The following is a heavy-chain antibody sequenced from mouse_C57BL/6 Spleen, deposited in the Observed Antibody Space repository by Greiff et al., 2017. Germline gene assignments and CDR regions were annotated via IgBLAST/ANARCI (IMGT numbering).Heavy chain of an antibody. CDR1: GFNIKDDY. CDR3: TSGNYYGSSPYLYFDV. V-gene: IGHV14-4*01. D-gene: IGHD1-1*01. Sequence: EVQLQQSGAELVRPGASVKLSCTASGFNIKDDYMHWVKQRPEQGLEWIGWIDPANGDTEYASKFQGKATITADTSANTAYLQLSSLTSEDTAVYYCTSGNYYGSSPYLYFDVWGTGTTVTVSS. J-gene: IGHJ1*03. CDR2: IDPANGDT.